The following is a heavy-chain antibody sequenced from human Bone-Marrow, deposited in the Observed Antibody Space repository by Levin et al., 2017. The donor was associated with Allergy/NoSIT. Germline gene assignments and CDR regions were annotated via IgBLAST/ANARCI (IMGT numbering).Heavy chain of an antibody. V-gene: IGHV1-2*02. Sequence: GESLKISCKASGYTFTGYYMHWVRQAPGQGLEWMGWINPNSGGTNYAQKFQGRVTMTRDTSISTAYMELSRLRSDDTAVYYCARAPPGHFWAHQLASWFDPWGQGTLVTVSS. D-gene: IGHD3-16*01. CDR2: INPNSGGT. J-gene: IGHJ5*02. CDR3: ARAPPGHFWAHQLASWFDP. CDR1: GYTFTGYY.